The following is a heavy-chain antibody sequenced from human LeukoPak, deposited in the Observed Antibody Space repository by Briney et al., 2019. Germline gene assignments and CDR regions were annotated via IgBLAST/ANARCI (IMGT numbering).Heavy chain of an antibody. V-gene: IGHV4-59*01. CDR1: GGSISTYY. CDR2: IYYSGST. J-gene: IGHJ4*02. Sequence: SETLSLTCTVSGGSISTYYWSWIRQPPGKGLEWIGYIYYSGSTNYNPSLKSRVTISVDTSKNQFSLKLSSVTAADTAVYYCARESPGPIDYWGQGTLVTVSS. CDR3: ARESPGPIDY. D-gene: IGHD2-8*02.